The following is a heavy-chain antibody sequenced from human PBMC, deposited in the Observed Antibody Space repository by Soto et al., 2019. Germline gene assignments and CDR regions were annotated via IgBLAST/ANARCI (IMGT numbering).Heavy chain of an antibody. CDR3: AKGAVAGTPTSYYYYGMDV. CDR1: GGTFRTYA. J-gene: IGHJ6*02. D-gene: IGHD6-19*01. CDR2: IIPIFGKV. Sequence: QVQLLQSGAEVKKPGSSVRVSCEASGGTFRTYAISWVRQAPGQGLEWMGEIIPIFGKVNYAQKLQGRVTITEDESTTTVYMDLRRLTSEDTAVYYCAKGAVAGTPTSYYYYGMDVWGQGTTVTVS. V-gene: IGHV1-69*12.